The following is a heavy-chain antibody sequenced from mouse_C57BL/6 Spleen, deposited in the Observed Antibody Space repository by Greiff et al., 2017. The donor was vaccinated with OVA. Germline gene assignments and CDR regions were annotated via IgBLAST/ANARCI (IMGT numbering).Heavy chain of an antibody. J-gene: IGHJ1*03. CDR3: ARHYGSSNYFDV. V-gene: IGHV1-69*01. D-gene: IGHD1-1*01. Sequence: VQLQQPGAELVMPGASVKLSCTASGYTITSYCMHWVKQRPGQGLEWIGEIDPSDSYTNYNPKFKGKATLTVDKSSSTAYMQLSSLTSEDSAVYYCARHYGSSNYFDVWGTGTTVTVSS. CDR2: IDPSDSYT. CDR1: GYTITSYC.